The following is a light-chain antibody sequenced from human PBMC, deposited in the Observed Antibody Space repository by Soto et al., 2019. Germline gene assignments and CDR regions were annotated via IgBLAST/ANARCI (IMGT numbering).Light chain of an antibody. CDR1: QSVSSN. V-gene: IGKV3-15*01. J-gene: IGKJ2*01. CDR3: QQYYNRGHT. CDR2: SAS. Sequence: EIVMTQSPATLSVSPGERATLSCRASQSVSSNLAWYQQKPGQAPRLLIYSASTLTTGIPSRFSGSGSGTEFTLTISSLQSEDFAAYYCQQYYNRGHTFGQGTKLEIK.